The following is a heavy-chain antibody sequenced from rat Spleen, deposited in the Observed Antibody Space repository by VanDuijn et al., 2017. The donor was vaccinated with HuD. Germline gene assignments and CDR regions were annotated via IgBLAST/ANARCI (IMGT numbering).Heavy chain of an antibody. CDR3: TRELGHWFAY. CDR1: GFTFDDYG. J-gene: IGHJ3*01. Sequence: EVKLVESGGGLVQPGRSLKLSCAASGFTFDDYGMAWVRQAPKSGLEWVASISWGGTSTYYPDNVKGRLTISRDNAKNALYLRMNNLRSEDTAIYYCTRELGHWFAYWGQGTLVTVSS. CDR2: ISWGGTST. V-gene: IGHV5-36*01.